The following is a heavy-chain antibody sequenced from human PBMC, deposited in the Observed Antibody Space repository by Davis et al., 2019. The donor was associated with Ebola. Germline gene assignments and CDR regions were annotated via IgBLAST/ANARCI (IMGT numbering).Heavy chain of an antibody. D-gene: IGHD4-11*01. CDR2: ISAYNGNT. J-gene: IGHJ5*02. CDR1: GYTFTSYG. V-gene: IGHV1-18*01. CDR3: ARVPLSYSNYVGDWFDP. Sequence: ASVKVSCKASGYTFTSYGISWVRQAPGQGLEWMGWISAYNGNTNYAQKLQGRVTMTTDTSTSTAYMELRSLRSEDTAVYYCARVPLSYSNYVGDWFDPWGQGTLVTVSS.